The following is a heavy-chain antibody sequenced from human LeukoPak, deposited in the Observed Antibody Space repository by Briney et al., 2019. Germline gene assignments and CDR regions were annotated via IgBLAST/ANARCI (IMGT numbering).Heavy chain of an antibody. CDR2: IRYDGSNK. J-gene: IGHJ6*03. D-gene: IGHD3-3*01. CDR1: GFTFSSYG. CDR3: AREPRRITIFGVVTKSAYYYYMDV. Sequence: PGGSLRLSCAASGFTFSSYGMHWVRQAPGKGLEWVAFIRYDGSNKCYADSVKGRFTISRDNSKNTLYLQMNSLRAEDTAVYYCAREPRRITIFGVVTKSAYYYYMDVWGKGTTVTVSS. V-gene: IGHV3-30*02.